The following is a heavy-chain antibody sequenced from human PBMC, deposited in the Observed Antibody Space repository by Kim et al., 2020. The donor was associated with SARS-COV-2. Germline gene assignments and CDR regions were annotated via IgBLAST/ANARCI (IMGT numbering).Heavy chain of an antibody. CDR3: AILEPMSIGAMDS. V-gene: IGHV3-74*01. J-gene: IGHJ5*01. D-gene: IGHD3-22*01. Sequence: GGSLRLSCAASGFTFSKYWMHWVRQTPGQGLVWVSRIDVDGSHTDYADSVKGRFTISRDNAKNTLYLQMNSLRVDDTAVYFCAILEPMSIGAMDSWGQG. CDR1: GFTFSKYW. CDR2: IDVDGSHT.